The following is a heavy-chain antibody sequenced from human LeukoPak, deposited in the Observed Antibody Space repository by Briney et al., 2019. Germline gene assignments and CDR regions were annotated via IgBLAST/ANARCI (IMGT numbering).Heavy chain of an antibody. Sequence: SETLSLTCTVSGGSISSSSYYWGWIRQPPGKGLEWIGSIYYSGSTYYNPSLKSRVTISVDTSKNQFSLKLSSVTAADTAVYYCARRKRPIGQLVLAPRSNWFDPWGQGTLVTVSS. V-gene: IGHV4-39*07. CDR3: ARRKRPIGQLVLAPRSNWFDP. CDR2: IYYSGST. CDR1: GGSISSSSYY. J-gene: IGHJ5*02. D-gene: IGHD6-6*01.